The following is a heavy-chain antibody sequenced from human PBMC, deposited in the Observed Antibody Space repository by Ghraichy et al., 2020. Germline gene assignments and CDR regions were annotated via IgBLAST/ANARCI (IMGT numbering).Heavy chain of an antibody. J-gene: IGHJ4*02. CDR3: AKTGDSGWFYDY. CDR1: GFTFSGYA. CDR2: ITWNSAST. Sequence: LSLTCAASGFTFSGYAMSWVRQAPGKGLEWVSTITWNSASTRYADSVKGRSTISRDNYKNAVYLQVTSLREDDTAVYFCAKTGDSGWFYDYWGRGTLVTVSS. V-gene: IGHV3-23*01. D-gene: IGHD6-19*01.